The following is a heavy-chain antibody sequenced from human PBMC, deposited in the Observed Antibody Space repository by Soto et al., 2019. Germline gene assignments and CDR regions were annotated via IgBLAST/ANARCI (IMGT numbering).Heavy chain of an antibody. J-gene: IGHJ6*03. CDR2: ISSSSSTI. CDR1: GFTFSSYS. Sequence: GGSLRLSCAASGFTFSSYSMNWVRQAPGKGLEWVSYISSSSSTIYYADSVKGRFTISRDNAKNSLYLQMNSLRAEDTAVYYCARDSILVVPAPSPYYYYYMDVWGKGTTVTVSS. D-gene: IGHD2-2*01. V-gene: IGHV3-48*01. CDR3: ARDSILVVPAPSPYYYYYMDV.